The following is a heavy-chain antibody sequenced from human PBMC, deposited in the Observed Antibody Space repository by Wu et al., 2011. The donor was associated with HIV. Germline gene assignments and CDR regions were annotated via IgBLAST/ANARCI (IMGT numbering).Heavy chain of an antibody. J-gene: IGHJ4*02. CDR3: TRRHGIYCSGGSCYGPPNY. V-gene: IGHV3-30-3*01. CDR2: ISYDGSNK. D-gene: IGHD2-15*01. Sequence: VISYDGSNKYYADSVKGRFTISRDNSKNTLYLQMNSLRAEDTAVYYCTRRHGIYCSGGSCYGPPNYWGQGTLVTVSS.